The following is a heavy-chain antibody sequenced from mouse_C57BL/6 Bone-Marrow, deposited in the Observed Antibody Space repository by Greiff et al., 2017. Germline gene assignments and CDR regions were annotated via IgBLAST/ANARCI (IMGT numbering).Heavy chain of an antibody. CDR2: IWSGGST. CDR1: GFSLTSYG. D-gene: IGHD4-1*01. CDR3: ARERTELDWYFDV. Sequence: VQGVESGPGLVQPSQSLSITCTVSGFSLTSYGVHWVRQSPGKGLEWLGVIWSGGSTDYNAPFISRLSSSKDNSKSQVFFKMNSLQADDTAIYYCARERTELDWYFDVWGTGTTVTVSS. V-gene: IGHV2-2*01. J-gene: IGHJ1*03.